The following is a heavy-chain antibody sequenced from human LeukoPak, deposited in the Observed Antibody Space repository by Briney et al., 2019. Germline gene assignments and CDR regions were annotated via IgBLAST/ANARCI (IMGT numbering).Heavy chain of an antibody. J-gene: IGHJ3*02. D-gene: IGHD3-3*01. Sequence: SETLSLTCTVSGYSISSGYYWGWIRQPPGKGLEWTGSIYHSGSTYYNPSLKSRVTISVDTSKNQFSLKLSSVTAADTAVYYCAREEARIRIFGVVMPDDAFDIWGQGTMVTVSS. CDR3: AREEARIRIFGVVMPDDAFDI. CDR1: GYSISSGYY. CDR2: IYHSGST. V-gene: IGHV4-38-2*02.